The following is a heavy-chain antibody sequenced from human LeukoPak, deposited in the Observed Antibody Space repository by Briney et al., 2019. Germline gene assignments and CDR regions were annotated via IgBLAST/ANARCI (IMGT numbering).Heavy chain of an antibody. CDR2: ISSSSSYI. V-gene: IGHV3-21*01. D-gene: IGHD3-3*01. CDR3: ARGPAADLYDFWSGTIGY. J-gene: IGHJ4*02. Sequence: GGSLRLSCAASGFTFSSYSMNWVRQAPGKGLEWVSSISSSSSYIYYADSVKGRFTISRDNAKNSLYLQMNSLRAEDTAVYYCARGPAADLYDFWSGTIGYWGQGTLVTVSS. CDR1: GFTFSSYS.